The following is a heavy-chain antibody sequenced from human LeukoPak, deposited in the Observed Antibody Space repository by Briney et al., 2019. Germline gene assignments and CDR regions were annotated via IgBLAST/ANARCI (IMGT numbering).Heavy chain of an antibody. Sequence: ASVKVSCKGSGYTFTNYAIHWVRQAPGQSLEWLGWINPGNGDTKYSQDFQGGVTINTDTSAATAYVELNSLTSEDTAVYYCARDRWHCRVNCDSVYYFALDVWGQGTTVTVSS. J-gene: IGHJ6*02. CDR1: GYTFTNYA. CDR2: INPGNGDT. D-gene: IGHD2-15*01. V-gene: IGHV1-3*01. CDR3: ARDRWHCRVNCDSVYYFALDV.